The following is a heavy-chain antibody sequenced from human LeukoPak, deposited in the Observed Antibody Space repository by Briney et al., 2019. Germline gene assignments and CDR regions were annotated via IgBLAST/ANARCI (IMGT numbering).Heavy chain of an antibody. Sequence: GGSLRLSCAASGFTFSGYWMHWVRQAPGKGLEWVSGINWNGGSTGYADSVKGRFTISRDNAKNSLYLQMNSLRAEDTALYYCARVSGLGSYYDSSGYPDYWGQGTLVTVSS. D-gene: IGHD3-22*01. CDR2: INWNGGST. V-gene: IGHV3-20*04. J-gene: IGHJ4*02. CDR1: GFTFSGYW. CDR3: ARVSGLGSYYDSSGYPDY.